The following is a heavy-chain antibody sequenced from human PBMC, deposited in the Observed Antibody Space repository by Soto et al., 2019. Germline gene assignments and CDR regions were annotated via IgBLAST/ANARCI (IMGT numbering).Heavy chain of an antibody. CDR3: AREPHYDDSSGPFDY. D-gene: IGHD3-22*01. Sequence: SETLSLTCAVYGGSFSGYYWSWIRQPPGKGLEWIGEINHSGSTNYNPSLKSRVTISVDTSKNQFSLKLSSVTAADTAVYYCAREPHYDDSSGPFDYWGQGTLVTVS. CDR1: GGSFSGYY. J-gene: IGHJ4*02. V-gene: IGHV4-34*01. CDR2: INHSGST.